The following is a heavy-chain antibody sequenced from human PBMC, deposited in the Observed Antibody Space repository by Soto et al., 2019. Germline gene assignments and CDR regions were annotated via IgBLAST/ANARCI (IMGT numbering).Heavy chain of an antibody. J-gene: IGHJ4*02. CDR2: TDYSGST. CDR1: GASVSSNSYY. D-gene: IGHD2-2*02. Sequence: SETLSLTCIVSGASVSSNSYYWTWIRQPPGKGLEWIGYTDYSGSTKYNPSLKSRVTISVDTSKNQFSLRVSSVTAADTAMYYCARADRQYCSVSTCYIFDYWGQGTQVTVSS. V-gene: IGHV4-61*01. CDR3: ARADRQYCSVSTCYIFDY.